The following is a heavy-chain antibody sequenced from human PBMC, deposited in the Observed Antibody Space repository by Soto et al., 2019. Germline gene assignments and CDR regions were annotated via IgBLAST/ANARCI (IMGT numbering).Heavy chain of an antibody. J-gene: IGHJ4*02. Sequence: GGSLRLSCAASGFTFHNAWMSWVRQAPGKGLEWLGRIKSNTDGGTTDYAAPVKDRFTISRDDSTNTLYLQMNSLKTEDTAVYYCTTVYTLYSSRLWGQGTLVTVSS. CDR3: TTVYTLYSSRL. D-gene: IGHD6-13*01. CDR2: IKSNTDGGTT. CDR1: GFTFHNAW. V-gene: IGHV3-15*01.